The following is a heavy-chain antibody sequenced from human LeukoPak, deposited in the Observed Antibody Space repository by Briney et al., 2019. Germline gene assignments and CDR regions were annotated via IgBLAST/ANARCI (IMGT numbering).Heavy chain of an antibody. V-gene: IGHV1-69*04. J-gene: IGHJ4*02. CDR1: GGTFSSYA. Sequence: SVKVSSKASGGTFSSYAISWVRQAPGQGLEWMGRIIPILGIANYAQKFQGRVTITADKSTSTAYMELSSLRSEDTAVYYCASYYDSSGYYSVGSWGQGTLVTVSS. CDR2: IIPILGIA. CDR3: ASYYDSSGYYSVGS. D-gene: IGHD3-22*01.